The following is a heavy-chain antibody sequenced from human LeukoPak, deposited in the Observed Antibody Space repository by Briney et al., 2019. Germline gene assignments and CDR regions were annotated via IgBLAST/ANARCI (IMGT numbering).Heavy chain of an antibody. CDR1: GGSLSSYY. Sequence: SETLSLTCTVSGGSLSSYYWSWIRQPPGKGLEWIGHIHYSGSTNYNPSLKSRVTISVDTSKNQFSLKLSSVTAADTAVYYCARLRGSSSWYYFDYWGQGTLVTVSS. D-gene: IGHD6-13*01. CDR3: ARLRGSSSWYYFDY. V-gene: IGHV4-59*01. CDR2: IHYSGST. J-gene: IGHJ4*02.